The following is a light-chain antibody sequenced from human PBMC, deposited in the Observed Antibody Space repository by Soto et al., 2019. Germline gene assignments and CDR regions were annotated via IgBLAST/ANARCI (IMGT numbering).Light chain of an antibody. V-gene: IGKV3-20*01. J-gene: IGKJ5*01. CDR3: QQYGSSPPIT. CDR1: QSVSSSY. Sequence: EIVLTQSPVTLSLSPGERATLSCRSSQSVSSSYLAWYQQKPGQAPRLLIYGASSRATGIPDRFSGSGSGTDLTLTISRLEPEDFAVSYCQQYGSSPPITFGQGTRLEIK. CDR2: GAS.